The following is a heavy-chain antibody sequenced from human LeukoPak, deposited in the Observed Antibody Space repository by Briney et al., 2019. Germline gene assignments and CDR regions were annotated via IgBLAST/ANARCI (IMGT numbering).Heavy chain of an antibody. Sequence: GGSLRLSCAASGFTFDDYAMHWVRQAPGKGLEWVSGISWNSRSIGYADSVKGRFTISRDNAKNSLYLQMNSLRAEDMALYYCARDYGTWYFDLWGRGPLVTVSS. D-gene: IGHD4-17*01. CDR3: ARDYGTWYFDL. CDR2: ISWNSRSI. V-gene: IGHV3-9*03. CDR1: GFTFDDYA. J-gene: IGHJ2*01.